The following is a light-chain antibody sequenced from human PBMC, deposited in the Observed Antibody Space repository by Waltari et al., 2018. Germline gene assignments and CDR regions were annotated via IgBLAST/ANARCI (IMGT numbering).Light chain of an antibody. V-gene: IGLV2-23*02. J-gene: IGLJ3*02. CDR3: CSYAGSSTWV. CDR1: SSDVGSYNL. Sequence: QSALTQPASVSGSPGQSITISCTPTSSDVGSYNLVPWYQQHPGKAPKLVIYEVTKRPSGVSTRFSGSKSGNTASLTISGLQAEDEADYCCCSYAGSSTWVFGGGTKLTVL. CDR2: EVT.